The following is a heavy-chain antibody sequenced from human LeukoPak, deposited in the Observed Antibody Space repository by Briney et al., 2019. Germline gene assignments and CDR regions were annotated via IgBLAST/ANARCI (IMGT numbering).Heavy chain of an antibody. CDR3: ARVIGSGQYYYYYYGMDV. J-gene: IGHJ6*02. CDR2: IYYSGTT. D-gene: IGHD6-19*01. CDR1: GDSIRSYY. Sequence: PSETLSLTCTFSGDSIRSYYWSWIRQPPGKGLEWLGYIYYSGTTNYNPSLKSRVTMSLDTSKKQLSLRLSSVTAADTAVYYCARVIGSGQYYYYYYGMDVWGQGTTVTVSS. V-gene: IGHV4-59*01.